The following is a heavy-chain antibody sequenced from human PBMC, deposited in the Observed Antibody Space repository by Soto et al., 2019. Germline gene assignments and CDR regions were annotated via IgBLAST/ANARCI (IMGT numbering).Heavy chain of an antibody. D-gene: IGHD6-13*01. CDR2: ISSSGTTI. V-gene: IGHV3-48*01. CDR3: AKVYLLAAAAWGYVDV. Sequence: EVQLVESGGGLVQPGGSLRLSCAASGFTLSNYNMNWVRQAPGKGLEWVSYISSSGTTIYHADSVEGRSTISRDNGTNSLYLQMNRLQAEDTAVYYCAKVYLLAAAAWGYVDVWGKGHTVTVSS. CDR1: GFTLSNYN. J-gene: IGHJ6*03.